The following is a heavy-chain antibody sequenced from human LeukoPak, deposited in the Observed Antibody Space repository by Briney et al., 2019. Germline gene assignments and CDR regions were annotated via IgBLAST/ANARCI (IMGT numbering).Heavy chain of an antibody. CDR2: IHTSGST. J-gene: IGHJ6*02. V-gene: IGHV4-4*07. Sequence: SETLSLTCAVFGGSISSYYWSWIRQPAGKGLEWIGRIHTSGSTNSNPSLKSRVTMSVDTSKNQFSLKLSSVTAADTALYYCARGCVTMVRGGPGMDVWGQGTTVTVSS. D-gene: IGHD3-10*01. CDR1: GGSISSYY. CDR3: ARGCVTMVRGGPGMDV.